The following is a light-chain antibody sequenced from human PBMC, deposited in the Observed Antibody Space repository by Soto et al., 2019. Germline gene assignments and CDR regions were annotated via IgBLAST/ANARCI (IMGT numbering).Light chain of an antibody. CDR3: AAWDDSLSGVV. V-gene: IGLV1-47*01. CDR1: SSNIGSNY. CDR2: RNN. Sequence: QTVVTQPPSASGTPGQRVTISCSGSSSNIGSNYVYWYQQLPGTAPKLLIYRNNQLPSGVPDRFSGSKSGTSASLAISGLRSEDEADYYCAAWDDSLSGVVFGGGTKVTVL. J-gene: IGLJ3*02.